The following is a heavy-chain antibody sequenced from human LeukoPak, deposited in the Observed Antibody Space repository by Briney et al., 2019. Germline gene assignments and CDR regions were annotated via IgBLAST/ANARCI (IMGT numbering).Heavy chain of an antibody. CDR1: GGTFSSYA. J-gene: IGHJ4*02. D-gene: IGHD6-19*01. V-gene: IGHV1-69*13. CDR2: IIPIFGTA. Sequence: ASVKVSCKASGGTFSSYAISWVRQAPGLGLEWMGGIIPIFGTANYAQKFQGRVTITADESTSTAYMELSSLRSEDTAVYYCARDRLGSGWPDYWGQGTLVTVSS. CDR3: ARDRLGSGWPDY.